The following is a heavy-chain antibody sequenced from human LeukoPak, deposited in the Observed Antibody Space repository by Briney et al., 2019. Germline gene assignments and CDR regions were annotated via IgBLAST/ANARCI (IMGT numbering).Heavy chain of an antibody. CDR3: ARPPKDASGYYLI. J-gene: IGHJ4*02. Sequence: PSGTLSLTCAVSGGSISSNNWWGWVRQPPGKGLEWIGEIYHSGSPNYNPSLKSRVTISVDKSRNHFSLNLSSVTAADTAVYYCARPPKDASGYYLIWGQGTLVTVSS. D-gene: IGHD3-22*01. CDR1: GGSISSNNW. V-gene: IGHV4-4*02. CDR2: IYHSGSP.